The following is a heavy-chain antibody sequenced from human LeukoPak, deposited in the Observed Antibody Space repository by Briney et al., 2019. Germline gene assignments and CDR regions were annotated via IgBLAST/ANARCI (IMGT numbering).Heavy chain of an antibody. V-gene: IGHV3-9*01. CDR2: ISRNSGTI. Sequence: PGGSLRLSCVASGLTFGDYAMHWVRQAPGKGLEWVSGISRNSGTIVYVDSVKGRFTISRDNAKKSLYLQMDSLRPEDTALYYCVKKGDAFDVWGQGTMVTVSS. CDR3: VKKGDAFDV. D-gene: IGHD3-16*01. CDR1: GLTFGDYA. J-gene: IGHJ3*01.